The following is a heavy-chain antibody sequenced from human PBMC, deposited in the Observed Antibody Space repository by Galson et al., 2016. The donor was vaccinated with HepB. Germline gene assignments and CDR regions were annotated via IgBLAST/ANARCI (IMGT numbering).Heavy chain of an antibody. D-gene: IGHD5-18*01. Sequence: PALVKPTQTLTLTCTFSGFSLSTSGMCVSWVRQPPGKALEWLARIAWDDDRYYSTSLKTRLTISKDTSKNQVVLTMTNMDPVDTATYYCARNYGGGHNYARYYFDYWGQGTLVTVSS. CDR2: IAWDDDR. CDR3: ARNYGGGHNYARYYFDY. V-gene: IGHV2-70*11. CDR1: GFSLSTSGMC. J-gene: IGHJ4*02.